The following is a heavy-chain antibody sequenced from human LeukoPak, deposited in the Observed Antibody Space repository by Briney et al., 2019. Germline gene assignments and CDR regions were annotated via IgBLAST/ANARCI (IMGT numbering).Heavy chain of an antibody. CDR2: IQPKSGCT. CDR3: ARGRDSDH. V-gene: IGHV1-2*02. Sequence: GASVKVSCKTSGYTFTDYYIHWVRQPPGQGLEWMGWIQPKSGCTKYEQNFQDRVTMTRDTSITTVYMELSSLRSDDTAVYYCARGRDSDHWGQGTLVTVSS. J-gene: IGHJ4*02. CDR1: GYTFTDYY.